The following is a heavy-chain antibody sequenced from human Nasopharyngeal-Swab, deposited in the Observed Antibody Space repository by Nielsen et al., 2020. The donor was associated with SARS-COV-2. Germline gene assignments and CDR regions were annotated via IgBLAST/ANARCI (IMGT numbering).Heavy chain of an antibody. CDR2: IYYSGST. V-gene: IGHV4-30-4*01. D-gene: IGHD3-3*01. Sequence: SETLSLTCTVSGGSISSGDYYWNWISQPPGKGLEWTGYIYYSGSTYYNPSLKSRVTISVDTSKNQFSLKLSSVTAADTAVYYCARAGHITFFGVVTAFDYWGQGTLVTVSS. CDR1: GGSISSGDYY. CDR3: ARAGHITFFGVVTAFDY. J-gene: IGHJ4*02.